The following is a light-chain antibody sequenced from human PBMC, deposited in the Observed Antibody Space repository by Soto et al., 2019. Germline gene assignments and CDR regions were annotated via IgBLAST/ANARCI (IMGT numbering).Light chain of an antibody. V-gene: IGKV1-5*03. CDR1: QTISSW. Sequence: EIEMPQYTSNLYAYVGDSVTITCRASQTISSWLAWYQQKPGKAPKLLIYKASTLKSGVPSRFSGSGSGTEFTLTISRLQPDDFATYYGQHSNSYSEAFGQGTKVDIK. J-gene: IGKJ1*01. CDR2: KAS. CDR3: QHSNSYSEA.